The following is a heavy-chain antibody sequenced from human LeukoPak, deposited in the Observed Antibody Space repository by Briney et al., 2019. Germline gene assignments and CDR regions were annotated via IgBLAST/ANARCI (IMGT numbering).Heavy chain of an antibody. CDR2: ISSSGSYI. CDR1: GFTFSTYS. CDR3: ARGDDWNFAYLDY. J-gene: IGHJ4*02. V-gene: IGHV3-21*01. D-gene: IGHD1-7*01. Sequence: GGSLRLSCAASGFTFSTYSLNWVRQAPGKGLEWVSSISSSGSYIYYADSLKGRFTISRDNAKNSLYLQMNSLRAEDTAVYYCARGDDWNFAYLDYWGQGTLVTVSS.